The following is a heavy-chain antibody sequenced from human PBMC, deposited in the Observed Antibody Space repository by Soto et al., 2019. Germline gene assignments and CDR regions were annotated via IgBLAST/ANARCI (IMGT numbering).Heavy chain of an antibody. V-gene: IGHV3-23*01. Sequence: EVQLLESGGGLVQPGGSLRLSCAASGFTFSSYAMSWVRQAPGKGLEWVSTTSGSGGSTYYADSVKGRFTISRDNSKNAFYLQMNSLRAEDMAVYYCAKDGGDGSGSYYSDDWGQGTLVTVSS. CDR1: GFTFSSYA. D-gene: IGHD3-10*01. CDR3: AKDGGDGSGSYYSDD. J-gene: IGHJ4*02. CDR2: TSGSGGST.